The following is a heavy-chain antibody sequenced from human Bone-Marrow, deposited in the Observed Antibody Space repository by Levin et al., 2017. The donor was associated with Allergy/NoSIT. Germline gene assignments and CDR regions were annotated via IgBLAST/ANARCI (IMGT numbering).Heavy chain of an antibody. CDR2: IYYSGST. Sequence: ASETLSLTCTVSGGSISSSSYYWGWIRQPPGKGLEWIGSIYYSGSTYYNPSLKSRVTISVDTSKNQFSLKLSSVTAADTAVYYCARQCYYGSFCYYYYYMDVWGKGTTVTVSS. D-gene: IGHD3-10*01. CDR3: ARQCYYGSFCYYYYYMDV. J-gene: IGHJ6*03. CDR1: GGSISSSSYY. V-gene: IGHV4-39*01.